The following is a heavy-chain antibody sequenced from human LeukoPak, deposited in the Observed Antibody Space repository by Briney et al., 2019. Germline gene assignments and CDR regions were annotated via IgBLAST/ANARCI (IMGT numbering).Heavy chain of an antibody. V-gene: IGHV1-18*01. Sequence: GASVKVSCKASGYTFTSYGISWVRQAPGQGPEWMGWISAYNGNTNYAQKLQGRVTMTTDTSTSTAYMELSSLRPEDTAVYYCAREARYCSSTSCYPDYWGQGTLVTVSS. CDR2: ISAYNGNT. D-gene: IGHD2-2*01. CDR1: GYTFTSYG. CDR3: AREARYCSSTSCYPDY. J-gene: IGHJ4*02.